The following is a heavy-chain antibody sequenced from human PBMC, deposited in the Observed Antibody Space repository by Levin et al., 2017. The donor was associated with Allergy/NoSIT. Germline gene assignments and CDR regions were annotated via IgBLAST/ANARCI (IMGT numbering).Heavy chain of an antibody. CDR3: ARVRISQSLLPRDWYFDR. J-gene: IGHJ2*01. Sequence: GGSLRLSCAASGFTFSSYGMHWVRQAPGKGLEWVAVIWYDGSNKYYADSVKGRFTISRDNSKNTLYLQMNSLRAEDTAVYYCARVRISQSLLPRDWYFDRWGRGTLVTVSS. CDR1: GFTFSSYG. D-gene: IGHD5/OR15-5a*01. V-gene: IGHV3-33*01. CDR2: IWYDGSNK.